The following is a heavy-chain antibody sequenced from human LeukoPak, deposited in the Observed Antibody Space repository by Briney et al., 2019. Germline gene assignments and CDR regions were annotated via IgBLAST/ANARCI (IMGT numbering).Heavy chain of an antibody. Sequence: SGGSLRLSCAVSGFTFSSYAMSWVRQAPGRGVEWVSAISGSGGSTYYADSVKGRFTISRDNSKNTLYLQMNSLRAEDTAVYYCAKGRNPGIAVAYDYWGQGTLVTVSS. V-gene: IGHV3-23*01. CDR3: AKGRNPGIAVAYDY. J-gene: IGHJ4*02. CDR2: ISGSGGST. D-gene: IGHD6-19*01. CDR1: GFTFSSYA.